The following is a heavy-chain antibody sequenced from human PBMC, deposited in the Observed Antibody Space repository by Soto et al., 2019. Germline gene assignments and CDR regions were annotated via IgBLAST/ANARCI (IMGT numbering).Heavy chain of an antibody. CDR1: GFTFSSYS. CDR2: FRAGGDDGTT. D-gene: IGHD3-10*01. Sequence: PGGSLILSFVASGFTFSSYSISLVRQAPGKGLEWVSGFRAGGDDGTTYYADSVKGRFTISRVNSKNTLFLKMNSLRAEDTAIYYCAKKVNSGSGSQYFDYLGQGTLVTVSS. V-gene: IGHV3-23*01. J-gene: IGHJ4*02. CDR3: AKKVNSGSGSQYFDY.